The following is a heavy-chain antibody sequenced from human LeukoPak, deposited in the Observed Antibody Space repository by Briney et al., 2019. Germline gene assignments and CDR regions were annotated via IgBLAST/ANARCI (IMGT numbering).Heavy chain of an antibody. Sequence: GGSLRLSCAVSGFTVTSNYMSWVRQAPGKGLEWVSVVYPGGFTYHADSVKGRFTISIDTSKNTVYLQMNSLRAEDTAVYYCAIGGVIWRMDVWGQGTTVTVSS. J-gene: IGHJ6*02. CDR2: VYPGGFT. CDR1: GFTVTSNY. D-gene: IGHD2/OR15-2a*01. CDR3: AIGGVIWRMDV. V-gene: IGHV3-66*01.